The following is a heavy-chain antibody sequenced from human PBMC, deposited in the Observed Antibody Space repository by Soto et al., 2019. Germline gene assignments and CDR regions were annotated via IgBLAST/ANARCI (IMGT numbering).Heavy chain of an antibody. D-gene: IGHD2-2*01. V-gene: IGHV1-69*01. Sequence: QVQLVQSGAEVKKPGSSVKVSCKASGGTFSSYAISWVRQAPGQGLEWMGGIIPISDTTNYAQKFQGRVTITADESNSTDYMELSSLRSEDTAVYYCARSQGSSTSLEIYYYYYYGMDVWGQGTTVTVSS. CDR1: GGTFSSYA. CDR2: IIPISDTT. J-gene: IGHJ6*02. CDR3: ARSQGSSTSLEIYYYYYYGMDV.